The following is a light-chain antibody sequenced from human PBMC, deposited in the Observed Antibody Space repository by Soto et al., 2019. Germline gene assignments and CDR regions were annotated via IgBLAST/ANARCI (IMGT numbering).Light chain of an antibody. CDR3: QQYDSYSWT. Sequence: ILMTQSPATPSVSPGERATLSCRASQSVSRNLAWYQQEPGQAPRLLIYGASTRDTGIPARFSGSGSGTEFTLTISSLQPDDFATYYCQQYDSYSWTFGQGTKVEIK. J-gene: IGKJ1*01. CDR2: GAS. CDR1: QSVSRN. V-gene: IGKV3-15*01.